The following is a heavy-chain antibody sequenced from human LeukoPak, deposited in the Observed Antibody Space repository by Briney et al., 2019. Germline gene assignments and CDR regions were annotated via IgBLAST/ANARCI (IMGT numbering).Heavy chain of an antibody. V-gene: IGHV3-7*01. J-gene: IGHJ6*03. D-gene: IGHD3-9*01. CDR3: ARENYDILTGYSIPYYYYYMDV. CDR1: GFTFSSYW. CDR2: IKQDGSEK. Sequence: PGGSLRLSCAASGFTFSSYWMSWVRQAPGKGLEWVANIKQDGSEKYYVDSVKGRFTISRDNAKNSLYLQMNSLRAEDTAVYYCARENYDILTGYSIPYYYYYMDVWGKGTTVTVSS.